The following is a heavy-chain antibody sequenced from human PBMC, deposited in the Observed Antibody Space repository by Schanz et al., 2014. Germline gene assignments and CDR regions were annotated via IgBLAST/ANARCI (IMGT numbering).Heavy chain of an antibody. V-gene: IGHV3-23*01. Sequence: EVQLLDSGGGLVQPGGSLRLSCAASGFTFSTYAMSWVRQAPGKGLEWVSTISGSGGSTYYADSVKGRFTISRDNSKNTLYLQMNSRSAEAAAVYYCAEDPSHGDNGYCFDYWGQGTLVTVSS. CDR3: AEDPSHGDNGYCFDY. J-gene: IGHJ4*02. CDR1: GFTFSTYA. D-gene: IGHD2-8*01. CDR2: ISGSGGST.